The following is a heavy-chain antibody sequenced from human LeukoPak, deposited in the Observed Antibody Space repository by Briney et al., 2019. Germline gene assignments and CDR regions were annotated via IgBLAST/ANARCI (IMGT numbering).Heavy chain of an antibody. CDR2: INPNSGGT. Sequence: RASVKVSCKASGYTFTGYYMHWVRQAPGQGLEWMGWINPNSGGTNYAQKFQGRVTMTRDTSISTAYMELSRLRSDDTAVYYCARGSSTSCSPTRCDYYYYGMDVWGQGTTVTVSS. CDR3: ARGSSTSCSPTRCDYYYYGMDV. D-gene: IGHD2-2*01. CDR1: GYTFTGYY. J-gene: IGHJ6*02. V-gene: IGHV1-2*02.